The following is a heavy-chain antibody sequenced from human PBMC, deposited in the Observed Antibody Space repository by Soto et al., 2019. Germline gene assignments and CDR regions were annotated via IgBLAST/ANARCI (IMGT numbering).Heavy chain of an antibody. D-gene: IGHD5-12*01. J-gene: IGHJ4*02. CDR3: ARDQEGIVAPH. CDR2: VKDGGST. Sequence: QVQLQQWGAGLLKPSETLSLTCTVNGGSLTGYYWSWIRQPPGKGLEWIGEVKDGGSTNYSPSLRGRVSISADTSQNHFSLRLNSVTAADTAVYFCARDQEGIVAPHWDQGALVTVSS. V-gene: IGHV4-34*01. CDR1: GGSLTGYY.